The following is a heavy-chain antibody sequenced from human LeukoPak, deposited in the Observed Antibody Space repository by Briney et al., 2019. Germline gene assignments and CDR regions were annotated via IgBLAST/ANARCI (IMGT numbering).Heavy chain of an antibody. Sequence: PSETLSLTCTVSGYSISSDYYWNWIRQPPGKGLEWIASIHHSGRTYKNMSLQSRVTISVDTSKNQFSLQLRSVTAADTAVYYCAREYGGAFYYDSSGFPDYWGQGILVIVSS. D-gene: IGHD3-22*01. CDR3: AREYGGAFYYDSSGFPDY. CDR2: IHHSGRT. V-gene: IGHV4-38-2*02. CDR1: GYSISSDYY. J-gene: IGHJ4*02.